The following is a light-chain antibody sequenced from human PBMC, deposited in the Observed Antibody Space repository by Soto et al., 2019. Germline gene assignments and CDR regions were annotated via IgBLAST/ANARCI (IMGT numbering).Light chain of an antibody. CDR1: QGISGS. CDR2: YAS. V-gene: IGKV1-12*01. J-gene: IGKJ5*01. Sequence: EILMTKSPSSLSVCDGESGTLTCRASQGISGSLAWYRQKPVLAPDLLIYYASSLESGVPSRFSGSGSGTEFTLTICSLQSEDFAIYYCQLNHRFPITFAEGRLLEVK. CDR3: QLNHRFPIT.